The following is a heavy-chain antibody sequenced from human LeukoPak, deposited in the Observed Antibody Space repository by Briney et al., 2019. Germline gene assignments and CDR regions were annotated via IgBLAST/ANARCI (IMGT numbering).Heavy chain of an antibody. CDR3: ARDLPYGGNSPPDY. CDR1: GYTFTSYG. CDR2: ISAYNGNT. J-gene: IGHJ4*02. Sequence: ASVKVSCKASGYTFTSYGISWVRQAPGQGLEWMGWISAYNGNTNYAQKLQGRVTMTTDTSTSTAYMELRSVRSDDTAVYYCARDLPYGGNSPPDYWGQGTLVTVSS. V-gene: IGHV1-18*01. D-gene: IGHD4-23*01.